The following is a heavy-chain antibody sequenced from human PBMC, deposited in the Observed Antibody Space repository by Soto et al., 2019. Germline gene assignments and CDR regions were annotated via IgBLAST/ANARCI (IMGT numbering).Heavy chain of an antibody. Sequence: QVQLQESGPGLVKPSGTLSITCNVSGDSISSSHWWSWVRQAPGKGLEWMGEILHIGRTNDNPSLKSRLTFSVDKSKNQLSLKLTSVTAADTAVYFCAGRKSHDDLRGFDYWGQGILVTVSS. CDR2: ILHIGRT. CDR1: GDSISSSHW. CDR3: AGRKSHDDLRGFDY. J-gene: IGHJ4*02. V-gene: IGHV4-4*02. D-gene: IGHD1-1*01.